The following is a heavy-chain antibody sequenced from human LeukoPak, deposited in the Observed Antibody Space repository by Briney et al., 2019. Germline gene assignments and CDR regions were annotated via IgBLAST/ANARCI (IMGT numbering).Heavy chain of an antibody. CDR1: GFTFSSYA. CDR3: AKGSVNPEN. J-gene: IGHJ4*02. V-gene: IGHV3-23*01. Sequence: GGSLRLSCAAPGFTFSSYAMSWVRQAPQKGLEWVSAISASGLSTYYADSVKGRFTISRDDSKNTLYLQMNSLRADDTAVYYCAKGSVNPENWGQGTLVTVSS. CDR2: ISASGLST. D-gene: IGHD3-10*01.